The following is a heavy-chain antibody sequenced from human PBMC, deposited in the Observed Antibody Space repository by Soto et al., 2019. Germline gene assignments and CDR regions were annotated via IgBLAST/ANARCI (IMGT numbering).Heavy chain of an antibody. V-gene: IGHV4-30-4*01. J-gene: IGHJ4*02. CDR3: SGAVGIFSPWDY. CDR1: GGSIRGGDYY. Sequence: QVQLQESGPGLVKPSQTLSLTCTVSGGSIRGGDYYWSWVRQPPGKGLEWIGYIHYSGNTYYSPSLKSRVTIALDTSKNLFSLNLSSLTAADTAVYYCSGAVGIFSPWDYWGQGTLVTVSS. D-gene: IGHD3-10*01. CDR2: IHYSGNT.